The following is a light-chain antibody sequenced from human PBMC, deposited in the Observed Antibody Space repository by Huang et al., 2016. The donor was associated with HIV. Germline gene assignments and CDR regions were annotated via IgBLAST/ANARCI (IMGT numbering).Light chain of an antibody. CDR1: QEIANS. Sequence: IQMTQTPSAMSASVGDRVIITCRARQEIANSLAWFQQNPGKVPRPLIYGTSTLRSGVPSRFSDSGSGTEFTLTISSLQPEDFATYYCLQHNTYPWMFGQGTKVEVK. CDR2: GTS. CDR3: LQHNTYPWM. V-gene: IGKV1D-17*01. J-gene: IGKJ1*01.